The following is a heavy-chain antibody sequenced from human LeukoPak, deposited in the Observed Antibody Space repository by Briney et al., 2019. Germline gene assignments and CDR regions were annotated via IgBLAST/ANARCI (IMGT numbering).Heavy chain of an antibody. Sequence: SETLSLTCTVSGGSISSYYWSWIRQPPWKGLEWIGYIYYSGSTNYNPSLKSRVTISVDTSKNQFSLKLSSVTAADTAVYYCASIAARRYWYFDLSGRGTLVTVSS. CDR1: GGSISSYY. CDR3: ASIAARRYWYFDL. V-gene: IGHV4-59*01. CDR2: IYYSGST. J-gene: IGHJ2*01. D-gene: IGHD6-6*01.